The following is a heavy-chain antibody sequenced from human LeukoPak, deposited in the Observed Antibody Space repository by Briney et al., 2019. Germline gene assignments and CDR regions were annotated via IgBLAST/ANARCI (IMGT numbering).Heavy chain of an antibody. D-gene: IGHD1-26*01. CDR3: ARVAGVGAKDY. J-gene: IGHJ4*02. CDR1: GFTFSSYS. Sequence: GGSLRLSCAASGFTFSSYSMNWVRQAPGKGLEWVSSISSSSYIYYADSVKGRFTISRDNAKNSLYLQMNSLRAEDTAVYYCARVAGVGAKDYWGQETLVTVSS. V-gene: IGHV3-21*04. CDR2: ISSSSYI.